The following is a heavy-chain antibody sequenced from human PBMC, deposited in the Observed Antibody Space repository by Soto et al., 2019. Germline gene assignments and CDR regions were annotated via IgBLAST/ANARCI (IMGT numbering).Heavy chain of an antibody. D-gene: IGHD3-22*01. V-gene: IGHV5-10-1*01. CDR1: GYSFAGYW. J-gene: IGHJ4*02. Sequence: PGESLKISCKGSGYSFAGYWITWVRQKPGKGLEWMGRIDPSDSQTYYSPSFRGHVTISATKSITTVFLQWSSLRASDTAMYYCARQIYDSDTGPNFQYYFDSWGQGTPVTVSS. CDR2: IDPSDSQT. CDR3: ARQIYDSDTGPNFQYYFDS.